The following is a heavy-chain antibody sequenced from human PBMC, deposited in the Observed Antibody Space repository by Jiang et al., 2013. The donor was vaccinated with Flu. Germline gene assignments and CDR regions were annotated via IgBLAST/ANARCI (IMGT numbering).Heavy chain of an antibody. D-gene: IGHD2/OR15-2a*01. CDR1: GYTFNNYD. V-gene: IGHV1-8*02. Sequence: SGAEVKKPGASVKVSCKASGYTFNNYDINWVRQATGQGPEWLGWMNPKSGNTGYAQKFQGRVTMTRDTSISTAHMELSSLTSEDTAVYYCARAEASPIEIVRGYGLDVWGQGTSVTVSS. J-gene: IGHJ6*02. CDR3: ARAEASPIEIVRGYGLDV. CDR2: MNPKSGNT.